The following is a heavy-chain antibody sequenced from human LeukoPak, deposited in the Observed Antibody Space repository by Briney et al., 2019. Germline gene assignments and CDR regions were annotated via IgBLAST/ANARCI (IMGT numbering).Heavy chain of an antibody. CDR1: GYRFSSYW. J-gene: IGHJ5*02. D-gene: IGHD6-13*01. CDR3: ARRYSSSSFSWFDP. CDR2: IDPSDSYT. V-gene: IGHV5-10-1*01. Sequence: GESLQISCKGSGYRFSSYWITWVRQMPGKGLEWMGRIDPSDSYTKYSPSFQGHVTISADKSISTAYLQWSSLKASDTAMYYCARRYSSSSFSWFDPWGQGTLVSVSS.